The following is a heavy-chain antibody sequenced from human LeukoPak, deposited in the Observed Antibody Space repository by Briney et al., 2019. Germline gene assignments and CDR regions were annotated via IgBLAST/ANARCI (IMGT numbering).Heavy chain of an antibody. J-gene: IGHJ4*02. V-gene: IGHV4-34*01. CDR2: INHSGST. Sequence: SETLSLTCAVHGGSFSGYYGSWIRQPPGKGLEWIGEINHSGSTNYNPSLKSRVTISVDTSKNQFSLKLSSVTAADTAVYYCARWAVRVVNGYWCQGTLVTVSS. CDR3: ARWAVRVVNGY. CDR1: GGSFSGYY. D-gene: IGHD3-10*01.